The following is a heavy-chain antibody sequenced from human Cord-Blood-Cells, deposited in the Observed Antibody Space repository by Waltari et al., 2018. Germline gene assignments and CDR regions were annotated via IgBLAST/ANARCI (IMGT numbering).Heavy chain of an antibody. J-gene: IGHJ5*02. Sequence: EVQLVESGGGLVQPGGSLRLSCAASGFTFSSYWMHWVRQAPGKGLVCVSRIESDGSSTSYADLVKGRFTISRDNAKTTLYLQMNSLRAEDTAVYYCARDIAAAAWFDPWGQGTLVTVSS. CDR1: GFTFSSYW. CDR3: ARDIAAAAWFDP. CDR2: IESDGSST. V-gene: IGHV3-74*01. D-gene: IGHD6-13*01.